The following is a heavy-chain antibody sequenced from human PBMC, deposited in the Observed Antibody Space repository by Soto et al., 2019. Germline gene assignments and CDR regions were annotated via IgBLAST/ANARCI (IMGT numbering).Heavy chain of an antibody. J-gene: IGHJ5*02. CDR2: IYYSGNT. CDR1: GVSISRYSYY. V-gene: IGHV4-39*01. Sequence: SETLSLTCTVSGVSISRYSYYWGWIRQPPGKGLDWIGSIYYSGNTNYNPSLKSRVTIFVDTSKNQVSLRLTSVTAADTAVYYFARHSVYGGPFDPWGQGTLVTVSS. D-gene: IGHD3-10*01. CDR3: ARHSVYGGPFDP.